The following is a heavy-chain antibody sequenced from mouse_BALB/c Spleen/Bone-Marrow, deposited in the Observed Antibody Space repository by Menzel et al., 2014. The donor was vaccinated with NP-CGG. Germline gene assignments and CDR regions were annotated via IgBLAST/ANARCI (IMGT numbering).Heavy chain of an antibody. J-gene: IGHJ1*01. V-gene: IGHV5-6-3*01. Sequence: EVKVVESGGGLVQPGGSLKLSCVASGFTFSNYGMSWVRQTPDKRLELVATINNNGGSTYYPDSVKGQFTISRDNAKNTLYLQMSSLKSEDTAMYYCARVYGWYFDVWGAGTTVTVSS. CDR3: ARVYGWYFDV. D-gene: IGHD1-1*01. CDR2: INNNGGST. CDR1: GFTFSNYG.